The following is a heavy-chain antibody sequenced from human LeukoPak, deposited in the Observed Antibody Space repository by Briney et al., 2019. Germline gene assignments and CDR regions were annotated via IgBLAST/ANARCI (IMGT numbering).Heavy chain of an antibody. V-gene: IGHV4-59*01. CDR1: GGSIGSYY. D-gene: IGHD1-1*01. CDR3: ARGGWYKGYFQH. Sequence: SETLSLTCTVSGGSIGSYYWSWIRQPPGKGLEWIGYIYYSGSTNYNPSLKSRVTISVDTSKNQFSLKLSSVTAADTAVYYCARGGWYKGYFQHWGQGTLVTVSS. CDR2: IYYSGST. J-gene: IGHJ1*01.